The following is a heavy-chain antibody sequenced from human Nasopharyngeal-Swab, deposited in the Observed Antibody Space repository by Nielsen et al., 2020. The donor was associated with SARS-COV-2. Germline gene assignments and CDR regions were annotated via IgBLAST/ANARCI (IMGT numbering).Heavy chain of an antibody. Sequence: ASVKVSCKASGYTFTSYDINWVRQATGQGLEWMGWMNPNSGNTGYAQKFQGRVTMTRNTSISTAYMELSSLRSEDTAVYYCARAKGRGYSYSWDYYYYMDVWGKGTTVTVSS. D-gene: IGHD5-18*01. J-gene: IGHJ6*03. CDR3: ARAKGRGYSYSWDYYYYMDV. CDR1: GYTFTSYD. V-gene: IGHV1-8*01. CDR2: MNPNSGNT.